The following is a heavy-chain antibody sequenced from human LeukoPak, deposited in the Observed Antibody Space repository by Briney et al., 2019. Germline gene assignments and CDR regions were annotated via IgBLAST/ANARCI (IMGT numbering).Heavy chain of an antibody. CDR2: IYYSGST. J-gene: IGHJ4*02. CDR1: GGSIGSYY. CDR3: ARIIVGAQGGFDY. V-gene: IGHV4-59*01. D-gene: IGHD1-26*01. Sequence: SETLSLTCTVSGGSIGSYYWSWIRQPPGKGLGWIGYIYYSGSTNYNPSLKSRVTISVDTSKNQFSLKLSSVTAADTAVYYCARIIVGAQGGFDYWGQGTLVTVSS.